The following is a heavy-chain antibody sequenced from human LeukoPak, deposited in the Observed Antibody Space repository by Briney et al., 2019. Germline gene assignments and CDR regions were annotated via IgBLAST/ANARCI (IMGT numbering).Heavy chain of an antibody. J-gene: IGHJ3*02. Sequence: SETLSLTCTVSGGSISSGGYYWSWIRQHPGKGLEWIGYIYYSGSTYYNPSLKSRVTISVDTSKNQFSLKLSSVTAADTAVYYCARDRPPRGWSVDAFDIWGQGTMVTVSS. CDR3: ARDRPPRGWSVDAFDI. D-gene: IGHD2-15*01. CDR1: GGSISSGGYY. CDR2: IYYSGST. V-gene: IGHV4-31*03.